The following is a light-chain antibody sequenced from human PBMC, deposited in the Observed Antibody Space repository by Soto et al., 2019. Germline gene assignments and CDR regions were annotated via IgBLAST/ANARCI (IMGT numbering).Light chain of an antibody. Sequence: DIHMTQSPSAMSASVGDRDTITCRASQGISNYLAWFQQRPGKVSKRLIYAASSLQSGVPSRFSGSGSGTEFTLTISSLQPEDFATYYCLQHSSYPQTFGQGTNVEIK. J-gene: IGKJ1*01. CDR1: QGISNY. CDR2: AAS. V-gene: IGKV1-17*03. CDR3: LQHSSYPQT.